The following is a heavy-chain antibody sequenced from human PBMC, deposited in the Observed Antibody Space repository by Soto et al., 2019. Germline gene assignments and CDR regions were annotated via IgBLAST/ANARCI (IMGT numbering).Heavy chain of an antibody. V-gene: IGHV1-3*01. CDR3: ARDGLSGSYHDY. Sequence: ASVKVSCKASGYTFTSYAMHWVRQAPGQRLEWMGWINAGNGNTKYSQKFQGRVTITRDTSASTAYMELSSLRSEDTAVYYCARDGLSGSYHDYWGQGTLVTVSS. J-gene: IGHJ4*02. CDR2: INAGNGNT. CDR1: GYTFTSYA. D-gene: IGHD1-26*01.